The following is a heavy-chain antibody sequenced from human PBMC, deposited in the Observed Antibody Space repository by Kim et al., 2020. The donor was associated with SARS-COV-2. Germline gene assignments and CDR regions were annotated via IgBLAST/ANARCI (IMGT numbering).Heavy chain of an antibody. CDR3: ARVSVKWTLDY. Sequence: SETLSLTCTVSGGSISSYYWSWIRQPPGKGLEWIGYIYYSGSTNYNPSLKSRVTISVDTSKNQFSLKLSSVTAADTAVYYCARVSVKWTLDYWGQGTLVT. CDR2: IYYSGST. V-gene: IGHV4-59*01. J-gene: IGHJ4*02. CDR1: GGSISSYY. D-gene: IGHD4-17*01.